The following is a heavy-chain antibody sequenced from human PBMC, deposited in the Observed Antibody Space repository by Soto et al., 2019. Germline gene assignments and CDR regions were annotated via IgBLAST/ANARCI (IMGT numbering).Heavy chain of an antibody. J-gene: IGHJ4*02. CDR1: GYTFTSYA. CDR3: ARDARYYYDSSGYFDY. D-gene: IGHD3-22*01. CDR2: INAGNGNT. V-gene: IGHV1-3*01. Sequence: ASVKVSCKASGYTFTSYAMHWVRQAPGQRLEWMGWINAGNGNTKYSQKFQGRVTITRDTSASTAYMELSSLRSEDTAVYYCARDARYYYDSSGYFDYWGQGTLVTVSS.